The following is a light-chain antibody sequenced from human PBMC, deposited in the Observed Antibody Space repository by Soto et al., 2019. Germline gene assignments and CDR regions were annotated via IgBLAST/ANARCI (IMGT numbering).Light chain of an antibody. CDR1: QDVRKY. V-gene: IGKV1-33*01. CDR2: DAS. J-gene: IGKJ3*01. CDR3: QQRHNLPHT. Sequence: DIQMTQSPSSLSASVGDRVTITCQASQDVRKYLSWYQQKARKAPKLLIYDASNXETGVPSRFSGSGSGTDFTFTISSLQPEDIATYYCQQRHNLPHTFGPGTKVDIK.